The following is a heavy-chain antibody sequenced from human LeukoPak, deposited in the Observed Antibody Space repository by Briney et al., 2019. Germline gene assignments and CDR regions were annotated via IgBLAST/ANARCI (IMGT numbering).Heavy chain of an antibody. D-gene: IGHD3-22*01. Sequence: GGSLRLSCAASGFTFSSYSMNWVRQAPGKGLEWVSYISSNSSTIYYADSVKGRFTISRDNAKNSLYLQMNSLRAEDTAVYYCATDEHYDSSGLYWGGQGTLVTVSS. J-gene: IGHJ4*02. CDR3: ATDEHYDSSGLYW. V-gene: IGHV3-48*04. CDR2: ISSNSSTI. CDR1: GFTFSSYS.